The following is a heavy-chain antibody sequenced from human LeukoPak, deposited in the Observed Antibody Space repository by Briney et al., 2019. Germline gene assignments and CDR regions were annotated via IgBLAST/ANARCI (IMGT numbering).Heavy chain of an antibody. Sequence: GGSLRLSCAASGFTFSSYDMHWVRQATGKGREGGSAIGTAGDTYYPGSVKGRFTISRDNAKNSLYLQMNRLRAQDTAVSYCVLGGYDSPYSGFDYWGQGTLVTVSS. CDR2: IGTAGDT. CDR3: VLGGYDSPYSGFDY. J-gene: IGHJ4*02. V-gene: IGHV3-13*01. CDR1: GFTFSSYD. D-gene: IGHD3-22*01.